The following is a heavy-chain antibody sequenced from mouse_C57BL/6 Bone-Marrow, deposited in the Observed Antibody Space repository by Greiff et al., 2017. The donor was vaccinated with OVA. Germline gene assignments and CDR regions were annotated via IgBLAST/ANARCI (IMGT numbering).Heavy chain of an antibody. D-gene: IGHD1-1*01. V-gene: IGHV1-72*01. Sequence: QVQLKQPGAELVKPGASVKLSCKASGYTFTSYWMHWVKQRPGRGLEWIGRIDPNSGGTKYNEKFKSKATLTVDKPSSTAYMQLSSLTSEDSAVYYCATPGGYGSSYDDYWGQGTTLTVSS. CDR1: GYTFTSYW. J-gene: IGHJ2*01. CDR3: ATPGGYGSSYDDY. CDR2: IDPNSGGT.